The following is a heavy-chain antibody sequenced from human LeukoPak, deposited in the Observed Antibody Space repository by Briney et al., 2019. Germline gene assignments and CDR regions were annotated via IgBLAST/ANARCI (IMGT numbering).Heavy chain of an antibody. D-gene: IGHD3-22*01. CDR1: GFTFSSYA. CDR2: ISGSGGSA. J-gene: IGHJ4*02. CDR3: ATETYYYDSSGYYH. Sequence: GGSLRLSCAASGFTFSSYAMSWVRQAPGKGLEWVSAISGSGGSAYYADSVKGRFTISRDNSKNTLYLQMNSLRAEDTAVYYCATETYYYDSSGYYHWGQGTLVTVSS. V-gene: IGHV3-23*01.